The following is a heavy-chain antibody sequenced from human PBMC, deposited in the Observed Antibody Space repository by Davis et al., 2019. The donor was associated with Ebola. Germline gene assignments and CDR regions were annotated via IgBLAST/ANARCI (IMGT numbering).Heavy chain of an antibody. J-gene: IGHJ4*02. CDR1: GYTFNSHG. V-gene: IGHV1-18*04. Sequence: AASVKVSCKSSGYTFNSHGITWVRQAPGQGLEWMGWISASNGATNSAQKFQGRVTMTTDTSTNTGYMELRSLRYDDTAVYYCASGALYYDGSGFNFESWGQGTLLTVSS. CDR3: ASGALYYDGSGFNFES. CDR2: ISASNGAT. D-gene: IGHD3-22*01.